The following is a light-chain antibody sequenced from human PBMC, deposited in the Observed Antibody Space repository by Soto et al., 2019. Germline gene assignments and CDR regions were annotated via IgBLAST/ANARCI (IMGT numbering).Light chain of an antibody. CDR1: SSNIPSNY. CDR2: RNS. J-gene: IGLJ1*01. V-gene: IGLV1-47*01. Sequence: SVLTQPPSASVTPGQRVTISCSGSSSNIPSNYVYGYQQFPGTAPKVLIYRNSLRPSGGPDRFSGSKSGTSASLAISGLRSEDEADSYCAAWDDSLNERVFGTGTKVTVL. CDR3: AAWDDSLNERV.